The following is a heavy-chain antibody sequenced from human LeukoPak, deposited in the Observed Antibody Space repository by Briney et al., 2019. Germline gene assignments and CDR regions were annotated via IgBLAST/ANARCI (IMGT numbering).Heavy chain of an antibody. D-gene: IGHD6-13*01. Sequence: SETLSLTCAVYGGSFSGYYWSWIRQPPGKGLEWIGEINHSGSTNYNPSLKSRVTISVDTSKNQFSLKLSSVTAADTAVYYCARLPPGIAAAGNYYYYMDVWGKGTTVTISS. J-gene: IGHJ6*03. CDR1: GGSFSGYY. CDR3: ARLPPGIAAAGNYYYYMDV. CDR2: INHSGST. V-gene: IGHV4-34*01.